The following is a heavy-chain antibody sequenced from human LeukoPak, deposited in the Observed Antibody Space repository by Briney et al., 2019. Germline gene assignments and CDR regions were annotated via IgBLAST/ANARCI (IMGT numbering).Heavy chain of an antibody. Sequence: GGSLTLSCAASGYTFSDFSVNWVRQAPGKGLEWVSSISVRSNYRYYADSVRGRFTISRDDARDSLFLQMNSLRAEDTAVYFCVRLRRNNDRSGYYYYYDYWGQGALVTVSS. D-gene: IGHD3-22*01. CDR2: ISVRSNYR. CDR1: GYTFSDFS. V-gene: IGHV3-21*01. J-gene: IGHJ4*02. CDR3: VRLRRNNDRSGYYYYYDY.